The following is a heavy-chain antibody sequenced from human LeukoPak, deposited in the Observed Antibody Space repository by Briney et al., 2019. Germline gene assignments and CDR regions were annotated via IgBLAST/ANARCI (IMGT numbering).Heavy chain of an antibody. Sequence: GGSLRLSCAASGFTFSSYSMNWVRQAPGKGLEWVSSISSSSSYIYYADSVKGRFTISRDNAKNSLYLQMNSLRAEDTAAYYCARDRNYYYGPMDVWGQGTTVTVSS. CDR3: ARDRNYYYGPMDV. J-gene: IGHJ6*02. D-gene: IGHD3-10*01. CDR1: GFTFSSYS. CDR2: ISSSSSYI. V-gene: IGHV3-21*01.